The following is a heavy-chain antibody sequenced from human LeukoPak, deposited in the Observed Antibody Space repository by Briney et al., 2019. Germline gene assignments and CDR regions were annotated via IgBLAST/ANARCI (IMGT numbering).Heavy chain of an antibody. CDR3: ARDMTYYDCWSGQTHLYYFDY. CDR1: GFTFSSYS. Sequence: PSGGSLRLSCAASGFTFSSYSMNWVRQAPGKGLEWVSYISSSSSTIYYADSVKGRFTISRDNAKNSLYLQMNSLRAEDTAVYYCARDMTYYDCWSGQTHLYYFDYWGQGTLVTVSS. V-gene: IGHV3-48*01. D-gene: IGHD3-3*01. CDR2: ISSSSSTI. J-gene: IGHJ4*02.